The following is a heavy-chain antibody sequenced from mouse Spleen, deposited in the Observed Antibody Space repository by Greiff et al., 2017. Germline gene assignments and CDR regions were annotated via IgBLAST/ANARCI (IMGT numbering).Heavy chain of an antibody. V-gene: IGHV1-85*01. CDR1: GYTFTSYD. J-gene: IGHJ3*01. Sequence: VQLQQSGPELVKPGASVKLSCKASGYTFTSYDINWVKQRPGQGLEWIGWIYPRAGSTKYNEKFKGKATLTVDQSSSTAYMELQSLTSEDSAVYVSAKRCDDYSAAWFADWGEGTLVTVSA. CDR2: IYPRAGST. D-gene: IGHD2-4*01. CDR3: AKRCDDYSAAWFAD.